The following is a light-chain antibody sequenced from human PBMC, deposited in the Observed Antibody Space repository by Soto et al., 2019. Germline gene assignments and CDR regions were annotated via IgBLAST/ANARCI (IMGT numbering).Light chain of an antibody. CDR3: SSYAGSNNFGV. CDR2: EVS. V-gene: IGLV2-8*01. Sequence: QSVLTQPPSASGSPGQSVTISCTGTSSDVGGYNYVSWYQQHPGKAPKLMIYEVSKRPSGVPDRFSGSKSGNTASLTVSGLQAEDEADYYCSSYAGSNNFGVFGTGNKVIVL. CDR1: SSDVGGYNY. J-gene: IGLJ1*01.